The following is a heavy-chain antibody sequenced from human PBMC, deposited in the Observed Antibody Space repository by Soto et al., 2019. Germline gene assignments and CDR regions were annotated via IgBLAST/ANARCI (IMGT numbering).Heavy chain of an antibody. Sequence: QPGGSLRLSCAASGFTFSSYAMSWVRQAPGKGLEWVSAISGSGGSTYYADSVKGRFTISRDNSKNTLYLQMNSLRAEDTAVYYCAKARDQAARLSRIDGMDVWGQGTTVTVSS. J-gene: IGHJ6*02. D-gene: IGHD6-6*01. V-gene: IGHV3-23*01. CDR1: GFTFSSYA. CDR3: AKARDQAARLSRIDGMDV. CDR2: ISGSGGST.